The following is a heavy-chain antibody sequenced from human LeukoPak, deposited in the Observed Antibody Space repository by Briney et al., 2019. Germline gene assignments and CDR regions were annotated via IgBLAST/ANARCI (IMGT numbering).Heavy chain of an antibody. CDR3: ARHAVYGDYAASRTFYFDY. V-gene: IGHV5-51*01. D-gene: IGHD4-17*01. CDR2: IYPGDSET. Sequence: GGALKISCKGSGYPFTGYWIGWVRQMPGKGLEWMAFIYPGDSETRYSPSFQGQVTISVDKSINTAYLQWSSLKASDTAIYYCARHAVYGDYAASRTFYFDYWGQGTLVTVSS. J-gene: IGHJ4*02. CDR1: GYPFTGYW.